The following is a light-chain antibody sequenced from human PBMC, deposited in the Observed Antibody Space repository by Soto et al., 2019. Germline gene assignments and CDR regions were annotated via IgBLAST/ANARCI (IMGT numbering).Light chain of an antibody. CDR1: PRVLYSHTNRNY. CDR3: QQYYNYPRT. J-gene: IGKJ1*01. Sequence: IVMTQSPASLALTLGERATINCRSGPRVLYSHTNRNYLAWYQQKPGQSPTLLIYWASTRESGVPDRFSGSGSGTDFTLTISSLQAEDVALYYCQQYYNYPRTFGQGTKVDIK. CDR2: WAS. V-gene: IGKV4-1*01.